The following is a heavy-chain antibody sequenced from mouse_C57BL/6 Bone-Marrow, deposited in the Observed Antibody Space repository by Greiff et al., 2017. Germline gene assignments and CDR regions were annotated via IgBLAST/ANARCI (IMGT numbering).Heavy chain of an antibody. CDR2: ISSGGSYT. J-gene: IGHJ4*01. CDR1: GFTFSSYG. CDR3: ARQKGAMDY. Sequence: EVKLMESGGDLVKPGGSLKLSCAASGFTFSSYGMSWVRQTPDKRLEWVATISSGGSYTYYPDSVKGRFTISRDNAKNTLYLQMSRLKSEDTAMYYCARQKGAMDYWGQGTSVTVSS. V-gene: IGHV5-6*01.